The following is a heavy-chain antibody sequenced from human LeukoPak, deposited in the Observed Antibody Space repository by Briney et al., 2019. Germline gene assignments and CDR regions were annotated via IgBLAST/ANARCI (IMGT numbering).Heavy chain of an antibody. J-gene: IGHJ4*02. CDR2: ISDSGTTI. CDR3: ARGDYGSDY. D-gene: IGHD4-17*01. CDR1: GFTFSSYN. V-gene: IGHV3-48*01. Sequence: GGSLRLSCAASGFTFSSYNMNWVRQAPGKGLEWVSYISDSGTTIYYADSVKGRFTISRDNSKNTLYLQMNSLRAEDTAMYYCARGDYGSDYWGQGTLVTVSS.